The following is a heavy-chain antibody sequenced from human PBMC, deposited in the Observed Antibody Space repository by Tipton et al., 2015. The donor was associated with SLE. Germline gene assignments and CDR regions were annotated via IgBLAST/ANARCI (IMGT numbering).Heavy chain of an antibody. CDR1: GGSISSGDYY. D-gene: IGHD5-24*01. CDR2: INHSGST. Sequence: TLSLTCTVSGGSISSGDYYWSWIRQPPGKGLEWIGEINHSGSTNYNPSLKSRVTISLDTSKNQFSLKLSSVTAADTAVYYCAREDGLGAFDIWGQGTMVTVSS. V-gene: IGHV4-30-4*01. CDR3: AREDGLGAFDI. J-gene: IGHJ3*02.